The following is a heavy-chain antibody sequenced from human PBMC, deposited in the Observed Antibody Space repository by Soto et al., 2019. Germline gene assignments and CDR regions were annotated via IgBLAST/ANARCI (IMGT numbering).Heavy chain of an antibody. J-gene: IGHJ3*02. CDR1: GYIFTGYY. CDR3: AREYSSSSGCAFDI. V-gene: IGHV1-2*04. Sequence: ASVKVSCKASGYIFTGYYMHWVRQAPGQGLEWMGWINPNSGGTNYAQKFQGWVTMTRDTSISTAYMELSRLRSDDTAGYYCAREYSSSSGCAFDIWGQGTMVTVSS. CDR2: INPNSGGT. D-gene: IGHD6-6*01.